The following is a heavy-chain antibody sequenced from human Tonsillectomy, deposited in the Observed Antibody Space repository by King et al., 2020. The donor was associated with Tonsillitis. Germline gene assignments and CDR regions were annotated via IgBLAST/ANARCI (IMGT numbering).Heavy chain of an antibody. V-gene: IGHV3-15*01. CDR2: IKSKTDGGTT. CDR1: GFTFGNAW. Sequence: EVHLVESGGGLVEPGGSLRLSCAASGFTFGNAWMSWVRQAPGKGLESVGRIKSKTDGGTTDYAAPVKGRFTISRDDSKKTLFLQMNSLKAEDTAMYYCTTDEGNSSAFYSFDYWGQGTLVTVSS. D-gene: IGHD6-19*01. J-gene: IGHJ4*02. CDR3: TTDEGNSSAFYSFDY.